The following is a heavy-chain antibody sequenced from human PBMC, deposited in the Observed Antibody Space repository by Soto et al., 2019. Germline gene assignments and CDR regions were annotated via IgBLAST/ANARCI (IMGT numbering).Heavy chain of an antibody. D-gene: IGHD6-13*01. V-gene: IGHV3-66*01. J-gene: IGHJ4*02. CDR1: GFTVSSNY. CDR2: IYSGGST. CDR3: ARDGAAAGLDY. Sequence: EVQLLESGVGLVQPGGSLRLSCAASGFTVSSNYMSWVRQARGKGLEWVSDIYSGGSTYYADSVKGRFTISRDNSTNTLYLQMNILSAEDTVVYYGARDGAAAGLDYWGQGTLVTVSS.